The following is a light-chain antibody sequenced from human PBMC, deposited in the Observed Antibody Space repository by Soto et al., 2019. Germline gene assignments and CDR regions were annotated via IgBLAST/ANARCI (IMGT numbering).Light chain of an antibody. CDR1: SSDVGGYNY. CDR3: SSYTSSSTLDD. J-gene: IGLJ1*01. Sequence: QSALTQPASVSGSPGQSITISCTGTSSDVGGYNYVSWYQQHPGKAPKLMIYDVSNRPSGVSNRFSGSKSGNTASLTISGLQAEDEADYYCSSYTSSSTLDDFGTGTKVTVL. CDR2: DVS. V-gene: IGLV2-14*01.